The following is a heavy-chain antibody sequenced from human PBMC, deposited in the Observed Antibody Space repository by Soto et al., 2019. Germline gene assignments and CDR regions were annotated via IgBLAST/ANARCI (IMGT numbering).Heavy chain of an antibody. V-gene: IGHV5-10-1*01. J-gene: IGHJ6*02. CDR2: IDPSDSYI. CDR1: GYSFTNYW. Sequence: GESLKISCKGSGYSFTNYWISWVRQMPGKGLEWMGRIDPSDSYIKYSPSFQGHVTISADNSISTAYLQWSSLKASDTAMYYCARHDCSSTRCYNFGMDVWGQGTTVTVS. CDR3: ARHDCSSTRCYNFGMDV. D-gene: IGHD2-2*02.